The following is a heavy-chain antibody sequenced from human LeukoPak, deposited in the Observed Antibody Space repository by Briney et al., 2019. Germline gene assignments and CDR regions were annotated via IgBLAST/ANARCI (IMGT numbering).Heavy chain of an antibody. CDR3: ARGGAEAAAFDI. D-gene: IGHD6-13*01. J-gene: IGHJ3*02. V-gene: IGHV3-13*01. CDR1: GFTFSSYD. CDR2: IGTAGDT. Sequence: AGSLRLACAASGFTFSSYDMHWVRQATGKGLEWVSAIGTAGDTYYPGSVKGRFTISRENAKNSLCLQMNSLRAGDTAVYYCARGGAEAAAFDIWGQGTMVTVSS.